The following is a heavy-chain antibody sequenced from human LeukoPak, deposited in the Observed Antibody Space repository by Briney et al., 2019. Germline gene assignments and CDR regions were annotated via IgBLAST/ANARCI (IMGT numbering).Heavy chain of an antibody. D-gene: IGHD1-26*01. CDR3: ARADDGSYEYYFDY. J-gene: IGHJ4*02. CDR1: GFTFSSYW. V-gene: IGHV3-7*01. CDR2: IKQDGSEK. Sequence: GSLRLSCAASGFTFSSYWMSWVRQAPGKGLGWVANIKQDGSEKYYVDSVKGRFTISRDNAKNSLYLQMNSLRAEDTAVYYCARADDGSYEYYFDYWGQGTLVTVSS.